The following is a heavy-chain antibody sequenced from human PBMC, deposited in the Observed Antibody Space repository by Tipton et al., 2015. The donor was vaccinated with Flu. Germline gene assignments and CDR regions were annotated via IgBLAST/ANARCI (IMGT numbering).Heavy chain of an antibody. CDR3: ARAHPYTSGSWVEY. Sequence: TLSLTCTVSGGSVSSPVFYWSWIRQPPGKGLEWIGNIFYSGITKYNPSLKSRVSISLDTSRNQFSLNLRSVTAADTAVYFCARAHPYTSGSWVEYWGQGTLVTVSS. CDR1: GGSVSSPVFY. J-gene: IGHJ4*02. CDR2: IFYSGIT. V-gene: IGHV4-61*08. D-gene: IGHD3-10*01.